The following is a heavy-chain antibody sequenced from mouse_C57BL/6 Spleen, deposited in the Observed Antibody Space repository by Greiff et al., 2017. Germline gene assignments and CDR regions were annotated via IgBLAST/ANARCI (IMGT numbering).Heavy chain of an antibody. CDR1: GYAFSSSW. CDR2: IYPGDGDT. Sequence: QVHVKQSGPELVKPGASVTISCKASGYAFSSSWMNWVKQRPGKGLEWLGRIYPGDGDTNYNGKFKGKATLTVDKSSSTAYMQLSSLTSEDSAVYYCAIGKAQDAMDYGGQGTSVTVSS. D-gene: IGHD3-2*02. J-gene: IGHJ4*01. CDR3: AIGKAQDAMDY. V-gene: IGHV1-82*01.